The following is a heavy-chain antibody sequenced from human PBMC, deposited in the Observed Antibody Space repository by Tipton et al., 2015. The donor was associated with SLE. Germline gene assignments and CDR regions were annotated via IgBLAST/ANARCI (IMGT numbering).Heavy chain of an antibody. J-gene: IGHJ5*02. CDR2: IYPDDSDT. Sequence: QSGAEVKKSGESLKISCEGSGYSFSGYWIGWVRQMPGKGLEWMGIIYPDDSDTRYSPSFQGQVTISADKSIRTAYLQWSSLKASDTGMYYCARYMGDTLVKSWFDLWGQGTLVTVSS. V-gene: IGHV5-51*03. CDR3: ARYMGDTLVKSWFDL. CDR1: GYSFSGYW. D-gene: IGHD3-22*01.